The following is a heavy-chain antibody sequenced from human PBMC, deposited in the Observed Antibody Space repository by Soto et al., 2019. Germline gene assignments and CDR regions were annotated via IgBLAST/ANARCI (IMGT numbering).Heavy chain of an antibody. CDR3: ARWPQLEPRFDY. V-gene: IGHV4-31*03. CDR2: IYYSGST. Sequence: QVQLQESGPGLVKPSQTLSLTCTVSGGSISSGGYYWSWIRQHPGKGLEWIGYIYYSGSTYYIPSLQSRVAISVGTSKKQFSLRLSSVTAADTAVYYCARWPQLEPRFDYWGQGTLVTVSS. CDR1: GGSISSGGYY. J-gene: IGHJ4*02. D-gene: IGHD1-1*01.